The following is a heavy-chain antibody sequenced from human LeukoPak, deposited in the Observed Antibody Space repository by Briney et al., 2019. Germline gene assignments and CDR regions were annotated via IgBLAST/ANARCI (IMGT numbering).Heavy chain of an antibody. CDR2: ISGYNGNT. V-gene: IGHV1-18*01. J-gene: IGHJ4*02. Sequence: ASVKVSCKASGYTFSNYGITWVRQAPGQGLEWMGWISGYNGNTNFAQKLQGRVSMTTDTSTYTSDMELRSLSSDDTAVYYCARSLGDSSGYYPLPFDYWGQGTLVIVSS. CDR1: GYTFSNYG. D-gene: IGHD3-22*01. CDR3: ARSLGDSSGYYPLPFDY.